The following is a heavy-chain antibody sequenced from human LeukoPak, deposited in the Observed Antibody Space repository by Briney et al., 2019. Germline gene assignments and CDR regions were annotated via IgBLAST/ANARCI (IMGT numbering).Heavy chain of an antibody. Sequence: PSETLSLTCTVSGGSISSGDYYWSWIRQPPGKGLEWIGYIYYSGSTYYNPSLKSRVTISVDTSKNQFSLKLSSVTAADTAVYYCARDYYGSGSYYRNDAFDIWGQGTMVTVSS. CDR2: IYYSGST. CDR1: GGSISSGDYY. CDR3: ARDYYGSGSYYRNDAFDI. J-gene: IGHJ3*02. V-gene: IGHV4-30-4*01. D-gene: IGHD3-10*01.